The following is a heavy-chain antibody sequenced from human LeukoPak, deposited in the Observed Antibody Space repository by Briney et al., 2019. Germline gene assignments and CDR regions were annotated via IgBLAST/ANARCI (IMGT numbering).Heavy chain of an antibody. CDR3: ARGIFGSGSYPDF. CDR1: GFSFDTYA. CDR2: IWHDGSHK. Sequence: GGSLRLSCAASGFSFDTYAMHWVRQDPGQGLEWVALIWHDGSHKFYSNSVRGQFTISRDNSKNTVYLQMNNLRPDDTAVYYCARGIFGSGSYPDFWGQGTLVTVSS. V-gene: IGHV3-33*01. J-gene: IGHJ4*02. D-gene: IGHD3-10*01.